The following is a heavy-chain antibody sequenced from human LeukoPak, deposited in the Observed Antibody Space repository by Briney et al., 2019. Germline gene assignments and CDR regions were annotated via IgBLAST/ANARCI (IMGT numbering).Heavy chain of an antibody. Sequence: GASVKVSCKASGYTFTSYYMHWVRQAPGQGLEWMGITNPSGGSTSYAQKFQGRVTMTRDTSTSTVYMELSSLRFEDTAVYYCARGFSTIFGVVIPPDVWGKGTTVTVSS. D-gene: IGHD3-3*01. CDR3: ARGFSTIFGVVIPPDV. J-gene: IGHJ6*04. CDR1: GYTFTSYY. V-gene: IGHV1-46*01. CDR2: TNPSGGST.